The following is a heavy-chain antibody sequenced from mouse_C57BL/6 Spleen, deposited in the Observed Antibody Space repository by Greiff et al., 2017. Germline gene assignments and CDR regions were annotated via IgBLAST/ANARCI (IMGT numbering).Heavy chain of an antibody. CDR2: IDPSDSYT. J-gene: IGHJ3*01. D-gene: IGHD2-3*01. Sequence: VQLQQPGAELVRPGTSVKLSCKASGYTFTSYWMHWVKQRPGQGLEWIGVIDPSDSYTNYNQKFKGKATLTVDTSSSTAYMQLSSLTSEDSAVYYCARDRDGYSSWFAYWGQGTLVTVSA. V-gene: IGHV1-59*01. CDR3: ARDRDGYSSWFAY. CDR1: GYTFTSYW.